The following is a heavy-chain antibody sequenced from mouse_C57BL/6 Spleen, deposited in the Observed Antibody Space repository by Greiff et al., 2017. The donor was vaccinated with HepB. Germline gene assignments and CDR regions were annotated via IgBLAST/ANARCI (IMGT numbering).Heavy chain of an antibody. Sequence: VQLQQSGAELVKPGASVKLSCKASGYTFTEYTIHWVKQRSGQGLEWIGWFYPGSGSIKYNEKFKDKATLTADKSSSTVYMELSRLTSEDSAVYFCARHEDGAYYDYDGGAMDYWGQGTSVTVSS. CDR3: ARHEDGAYYDYDGGAMDY. CDR2: FYPGSGSI. D-gene: IGHD2-4*01. V-gene: IGHV1-62-2*01. CDR1: GYTFTEYT. J-gene: IGHJ4*01.